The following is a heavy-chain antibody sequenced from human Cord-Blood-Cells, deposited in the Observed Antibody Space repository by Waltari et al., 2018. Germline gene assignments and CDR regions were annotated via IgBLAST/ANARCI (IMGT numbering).Heavy chain of an antibody. D-gene: IGHD3-10*01. Sequence: EVQLVESGGGLVQPGGSLRLSCAASGFTLSSYWRSWVRPAPGEGLEWVANIKQDGSEKYYVDSVEVRITISRDNAKNSLYLQMNSLRAEYTAVYYCSLLITMVRGVKDYFDYWGQGTLVTVSS. V-gene: IGHV3-7*01. CDR1: GFTLSSYW. CDR3: SLLITMVRGVKDYFDY. J-gene: IGHJ4*02. CDR2: IKQDGSEK.